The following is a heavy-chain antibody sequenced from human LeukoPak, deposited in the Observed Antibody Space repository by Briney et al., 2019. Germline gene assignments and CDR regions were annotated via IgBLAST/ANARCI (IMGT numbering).Heavy chain of an antibody. CDR3: AREVDGYIARDAFDI. Sequence: GGSLRLSCAASGFTFSSCSMNWVRQAPGKGLEWVSYTTSSSSVIYYADSVKGRFTISRDNARNSLYLQMNSLRAEDTAVYYCAREVDGYIARDAFDIWGQGTMVTVSS. V-gene: IGHV3-48*01. CDR1: GFTFSSCS. J-gene: IGHJ3*02. CDR2: TTSSSSVI. D-gene: IGHD5-12*01.